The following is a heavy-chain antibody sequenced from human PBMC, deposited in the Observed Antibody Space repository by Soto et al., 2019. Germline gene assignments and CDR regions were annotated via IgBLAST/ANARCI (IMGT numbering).Heavy chain of an antibody. V-gene: IGHV3-30*18. CDR2: ISNDETFK. CDR3: AKDEASGWYDRGSWRDT. D-gene: IGHD6-19*01. Sequence: QVQLVESGGGVVQSGVSLRLSCAASGFSFSSYAMHWVRQAPGKGLEWLAVISNDETFKYYRDSVKGRFTISRDNSMNTLELAKTSARREDSAVKYCAKDEASGWYDRGSWRDTGGQGTLVTVSS. J-gene: IGHJ5*02. CDR1: GFSFSSYA.